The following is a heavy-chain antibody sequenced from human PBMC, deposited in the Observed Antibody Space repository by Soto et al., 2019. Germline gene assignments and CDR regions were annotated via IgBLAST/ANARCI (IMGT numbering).Heavy chain of an antibody. V-gene: IGHV1-69*01. CDR1: GGTFSSYA. J-gene: IGHJ6*02. CDR3: ARGQCSTSCFYYGMDV. D-gene: IGHD2-2*01. CDR2: IIPIFGTA. Sequence: QVQLVQSGAEVKKPGSSVKVSCKASGGTFSSYAIRWVRQAPVQGLEWRGGIIPIFGTANYAQKFQGRVTITADESTSTAYMELSSLRSDDTAVYYCARGQCSTSCFYYGMDVWGQGPTVTVSS.